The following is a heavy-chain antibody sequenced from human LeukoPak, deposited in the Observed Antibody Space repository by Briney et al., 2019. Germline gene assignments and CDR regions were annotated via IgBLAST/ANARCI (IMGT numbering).Heavy chain of an antibody. V-gene: IGHV4-59*08. CDR3: ARQGWVAVAHFDY. Sequence: SETLSLTCTVSGGSIGTYSWNWIRQPPGKGLEWIGYIYYSGSTNYNPSLKSRVTISVDTSKNQFSLKLSSVTAADTAVYYCARQGWVAVAHFDYWGQGTLVTVSS. J-gene: IGHJ4*02. CDR2: IYYSGST. D-gene: IGHD2-15*01. CDR1: GGSIGTYS.